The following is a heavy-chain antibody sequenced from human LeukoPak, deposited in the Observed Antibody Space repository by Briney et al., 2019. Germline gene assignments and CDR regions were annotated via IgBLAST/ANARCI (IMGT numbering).Heavy chain of an antibody. CDR2: ISCSGGST. Sequence: GGSLRLSCAASGYTFSSYAMSWVRQAPGKGLEWVSAISCSGGSTYYADSVKGRFTNSRDNSKNTLYLQMNSLRAEDKAVYYCAKERSGYYMDVWGKGTTVTVSS. CDR1: GYTFSSYA. CDR3: AKERSGYYMDV. J-gene: IGHJ6*03. V-gene: IGHV3-23*01. D-gene: IGHD3-10*01.